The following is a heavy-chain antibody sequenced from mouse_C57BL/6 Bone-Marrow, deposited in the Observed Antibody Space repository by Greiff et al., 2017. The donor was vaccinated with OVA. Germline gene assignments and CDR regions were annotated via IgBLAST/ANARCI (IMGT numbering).Heavy chain of an antibody. CDR2: INPNNGGT. CDR1: GYTFTDYN. V-gene: IGHV1-18*01. D-gene: IGHD1-1*01. CDR3: ARHGSSYDYAMDY. J-gene: IGHJ4*01. Sequence: VQLQQSGPELVKPGASVKIPCKASGYTFTDYNMDWVKQSHGKSLEWIGDINPNNGGTIYNQKFKGKATLTVDKSSSTAYMELRSLTSEDTAVYYCARHGSSYDYAMDYWGQGTSVTVSS.